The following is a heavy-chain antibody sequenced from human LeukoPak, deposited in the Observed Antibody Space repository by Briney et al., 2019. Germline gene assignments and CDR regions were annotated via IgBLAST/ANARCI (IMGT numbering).Heavy chain of an antibody. CDR2: INHSGST. CDR1: GGSFSGYY. V-gene: IGHV4-34*01. D-gene: IGHD3-22*01. Sequence: SETLSLTCAVYGGSFSGYYWSWIRQPPGKGLEWIGEINHSGSTNYNPSLKSRVTISVDTSKNQFSLKLSSVTAADTAVYYCARLDLVVISDAFDIWGQGTMVTVSS. J-gene: IGHJ3*02. CDR3: ARLDLVVISDAFDI.